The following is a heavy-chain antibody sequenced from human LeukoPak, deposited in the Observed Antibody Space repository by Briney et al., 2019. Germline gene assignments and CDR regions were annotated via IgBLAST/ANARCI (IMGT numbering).Heavy chain of an antibody. J-gene: IGHJ6*03. CDR2: ISSNGGST. V-gene: IGHV3-64*01. CDR3: ARDHRDFWSGYYRSLMYYYYYMDV. CDR1: GFTFSSYA. Sequence: PGGSLRLSCAASGFTFSSYAMHWVRQAPGKGLEYVSAISSNGGSTYYANSVKGRFTISRDNSKNTLYLQMGSLRAEDMAVYYCARDHRDFWSGYYRSLMYYYYYMDVWGKGTTVTVSS. D-gene: IGHD3-3*01.